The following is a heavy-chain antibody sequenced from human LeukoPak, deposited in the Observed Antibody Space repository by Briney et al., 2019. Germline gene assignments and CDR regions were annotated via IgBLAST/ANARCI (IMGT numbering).Heavy chain of an antibody. V-gene: IGHV4-61*05. CDR2: MYYSGST. CDR1: GGSISSSSYY. D-gene: IGHD3-16*01. CDR3: ARHSLGVLLRTEYYFDY. Sequence: SSETLSLTCTVSGGSISSSSYYWSWIREPPGKGLEWIVYMYYSGSTNYNPSRKSRFTISVATSKNQFSLKLSSVTAADTAVYYCARHSLGVLLRTEYYFDYWGQGTLVTVSS. J-gene: IGHJ4*02.